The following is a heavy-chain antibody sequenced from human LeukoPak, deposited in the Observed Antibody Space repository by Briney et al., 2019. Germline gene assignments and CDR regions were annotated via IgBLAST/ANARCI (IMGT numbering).Heavy chain of an antibody. CDR3: VRVRDYGDYLIDY. CDR1: GGSFSGYY. D-gene: IGHD4-17*01. Sequence: SETLSLTCAVYGGSFSGYYWSWIRQPPGKGLEWIGEINHSGSTNYNPSLKSRVTISVDTSKNQFSLKLSSVTAADTAVYYCVRVRDYGDYLIDYWGQGTLVTVSS. J-gene: IGHJ4*02. V-gene: IGHV4-34*01. CDR2: INHSGST.